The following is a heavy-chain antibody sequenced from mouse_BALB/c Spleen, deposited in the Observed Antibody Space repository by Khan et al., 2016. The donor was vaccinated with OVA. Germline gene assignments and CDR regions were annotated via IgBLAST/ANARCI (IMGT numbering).Heavy chain of an antibody. CDR2: ISPGSGDT. D-gene: IGHD1-2*01. J-gene: IGHJ3*01. Sequence: VELVESGAELARPGASVKLSCKASGYTFTDYYINWVKLRTGQGLEWIGEISPGSGDTYYNERFKGKATLTADKSSSTAYMQLSSLTSEASAVYFCSRRNYFGYTFAYGGQGTLVTVSA. V-gene: IGHV1-77*01. CDR3: SRRNYFGYTFAY. CDR1: GYTFTDYY.